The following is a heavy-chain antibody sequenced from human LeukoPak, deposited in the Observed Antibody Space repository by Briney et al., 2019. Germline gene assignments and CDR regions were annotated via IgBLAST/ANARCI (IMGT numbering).Heavy chain of an antibody. Sequence: ASVKVSCKASGYTFTSYGISWVRQAPGQGLEWMGWISAYNGNTNYAQKFQGRVTITRDTSASTAYMELNSLRSEDTAVYYCARVVASGWYLHWGQGTLVTVSS. CDR1: GYTFTSYG. CDR2: ISAYNGNT. J-gene: IGHJ4*02. D-gene: IGHD6-19*01. V-gene: IGHV1-18*01. CDR3: ARVVASGWYLH.